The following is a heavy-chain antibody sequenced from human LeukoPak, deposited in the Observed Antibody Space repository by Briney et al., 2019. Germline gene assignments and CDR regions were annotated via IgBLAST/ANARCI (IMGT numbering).Heavy chain of an antibody. D-gene: IGHD6-19*01. CDR2: IYTGGST. Sequence: SQTLSLTCTVSGGSISSGSYYWSWIRQPAGKGLEWIGRIYTGGSTNYNPSLESRVTMSVDTSKNQFSLKLSSVTAADTAVYYCAGISSGWYKVYWGQGTLVTVSS. J-gene: IGHJ4*02. CDR1: GGSISSGSYY. V-gene: IGHV4-61*02. CDR3: AGISSGWYKVY.